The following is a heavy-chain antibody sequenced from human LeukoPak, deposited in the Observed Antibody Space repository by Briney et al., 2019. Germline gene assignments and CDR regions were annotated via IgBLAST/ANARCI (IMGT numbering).Heavy chain of an antibody. J-gene: IGHJ6*03. Sequence: SETLSLTCAVYGGSFSGYYWSWIRQPPGKGLEWIGEINHSGSTNYNPSLKSRVTISVDTSKNQFSLKLSSVTAADTAVYYCARWGMTTPYYYYMDVWGKGPRSPSP. CDR1: GGSFSGYY. CDR3: ARWGMTTPYYYYMDV. V-gene: IGHV4-34*01. CDR2: INHSGST. D-gene: IGHD3-16*01.